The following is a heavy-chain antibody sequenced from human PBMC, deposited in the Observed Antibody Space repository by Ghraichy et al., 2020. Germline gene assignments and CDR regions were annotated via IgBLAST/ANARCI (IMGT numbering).Heavy chain of an antibody. J-gene: IGHJ4*02. CDR3: ARGRSPNASSWGY. Sequence: TLSLTCAVYGGSFSGYYWSWIRQPPGKGLEWIGEIDRSGSATYNPSLKSRVTISVDTSRNQFSLKLSSVTAADTAVYYCARGRSPNASSWGYWGQGTLVTVSS. V-gene: IGHV4-34*01. CDR2: IDRSGSA. D-gene: IGHD6-13*01. CDR1: GGSFSGYY.